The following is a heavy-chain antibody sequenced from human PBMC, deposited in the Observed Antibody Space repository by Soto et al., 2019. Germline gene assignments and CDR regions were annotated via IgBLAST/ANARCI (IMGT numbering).Heavy chain of an antibody. CDR1: GRSISSYY. Sequence: SETLSLTCTVTGRSISSYYWSWIRKTPGKGLEWIGYIYYSGSTNYNPSLKSRVTISVDTSKNQFSLKLSSVTAADTAVYYCARLRWDGNYYYYGMDVWGKGTTVT. J-gene: IGHJ6*04. D-gene: IGHD1-26*01. CDR2: IYYSGST. V-gene: IGHV4-59*08. CDR3: ARLRWDGNYYYYGMDV.